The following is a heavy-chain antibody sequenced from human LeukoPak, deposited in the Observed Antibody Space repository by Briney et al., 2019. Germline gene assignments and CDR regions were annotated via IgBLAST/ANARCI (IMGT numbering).Heavy chain of an antibody. CDR1: GGSISSGGYY. V-gene: IGHV4-31*03. CDR2: IYYSGST. Sequence: SQTLSLTCTVSGGSISSGGYYWSWIRQHPGTGLEWIGYIYYSGSTYYNPSLKSRVTISVDTSKNQFSLKLSSVTAADTAVYYCAGGYCSGGSCYPNWFDPWGQGTLVTVSS. CDR3: AGGYCSGGSCYPNWFDP. J-gene: IGHJ5*02. D-gene: IGHD2-15*01.